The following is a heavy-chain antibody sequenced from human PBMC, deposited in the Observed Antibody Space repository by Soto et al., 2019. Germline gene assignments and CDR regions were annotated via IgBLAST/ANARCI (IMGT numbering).Heavy chain of an antibody. D-gene: IGHD3-10*01. Sequence: PGGALRLSCAASGFTFIRYWMHWVLQAPGKGLVWVSRINSDGSSTTYADSVKGRFTISRDNAKNTLYLQMNSLRAGDTAVYYCARQILWFGELYDYWGQGTLVTVSS. CDR3: ARQILWFGELYDY. CDR1: GFTFIRYW. CDR2: INSDGSST. J-gene: IGHJ4*02. V-gene: IGHV3-74*01.